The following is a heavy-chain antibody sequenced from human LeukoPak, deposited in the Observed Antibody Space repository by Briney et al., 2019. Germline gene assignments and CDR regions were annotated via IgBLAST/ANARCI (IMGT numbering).Heavy chain of an antibody. CDR3: ARASPEMANRGYFDY. CDR2: IYTSGST. D-gene: IGHD5-24*01. V-gene: IGHV4-4*07. Sequence: PSETLSLTCTVSGGSISSYYWSWIRQPAGKGLEWIGRIYTSGSTNYNPSLESRVTMSVDTSKNQFSLKLSSVTAADTAVYYCARASPEMANRGYFDYWGQGTLVTVSS. J-gene: IGHJ4*02. CDR1: GGSISSYY.